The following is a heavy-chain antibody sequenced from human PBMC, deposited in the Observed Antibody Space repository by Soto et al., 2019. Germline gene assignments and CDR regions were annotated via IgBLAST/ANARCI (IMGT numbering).Heavy chain of an antibody. CDR2: IGTAGDT. CDR1: GFTFSSYD. Sequence: GGSLRLSCAASGFTFSSYDMHWVRQATGKGLEWVSAIGTAGDTYYPGSVKGRFTISRENAKNSLYFQMNSLRAGDTAVYYCARGPGYSSSWGLYYYYYMDVWGKGTTVTAP. J-gene: IGHJ6*03. D-gene: IGHD6-13*01. CDR3: ARGPGYSSSWGLYYYYYMDV. V-gene: IGHV3-13*01.